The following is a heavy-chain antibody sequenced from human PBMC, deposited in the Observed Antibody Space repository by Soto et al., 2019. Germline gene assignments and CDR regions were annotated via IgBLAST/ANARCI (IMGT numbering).Heavy chain of an antibody. CDR1: GGSISIGAYS. CDR2: IYKTGST. CDR3: ARVGGYQLLYGVDY. D-gene: IGHD2-2*02. J-gene: IGHJ4*02. V-gene: IGHV4-31*03. Sequence: VQLQESGPGLVKPSQTLSLNCTVSGGSISIGAYSWSWIRQHPGKGLEWIGYIYKTGSTYYNPSRQSRVTISIETSNNQFSLKLSSVTAADTAGYYCARVGGYQLLYGVDYWGQGTLVTVSS.